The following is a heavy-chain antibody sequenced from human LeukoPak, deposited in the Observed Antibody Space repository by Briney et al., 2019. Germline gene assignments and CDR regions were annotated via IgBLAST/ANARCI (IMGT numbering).Heavy chain of an antibody. CDR1: GGSISSGGYY. J-gene: IGHJ4*02. V-gene: IGHV4-31*03. Sequence: SQTLSLTCTVSGGSISSGGYYWSWIRQHPGKGLEWIGYIYYSGSTYYDPSLKSRVTISVDTSKNQFSLKLSSVTAADTAVYYCARDRHYGSGLFDYWGQGTLVTVSS. CDR3: ARDRHYGSGLFDY. CDR2: IYYSGST. D-gene: IGHD3-10*01.